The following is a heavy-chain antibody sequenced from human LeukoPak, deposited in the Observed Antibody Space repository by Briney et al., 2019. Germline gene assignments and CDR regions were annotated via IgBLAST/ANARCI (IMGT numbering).Heavy chain of an antibody. Sequence: RGSLRLSCAASGFTFSSYAMHWVRQAPGKGLEWVAVISYDGSNKYYADSVKGRFTISRDNSKNTLYLQMNSLRAEDTAVYYCARGDLVDGYNEFDYWGQGTLVTVSS. CDR2: ISYDGSNK. D-gene: IGHD5-24*01. CDR3: ARGDLVDGYNEFDY. CDR1: GFTFSSYA. J-gene: IGHJ4*02. V-gene: IGHV3-30*01.